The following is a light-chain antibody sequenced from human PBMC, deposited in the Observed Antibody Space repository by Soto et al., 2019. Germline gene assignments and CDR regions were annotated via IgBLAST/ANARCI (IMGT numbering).Light chain of an antibody. Sequence: IVLTQSPATLSLSPGERATLSCRASQSVSRSLAWFQQKPGQAPRLLIYDASSRATGIPDRFSGSGSGTDFTLTISRLEPEDFAVYYCQQYGSSPKITFGGGTKVDIK. CDR3: QQYGSSPKIT. J-gene: IGKJ4*01. CDR2: DAS. V-gene: IGKV3D-20*01. CDR1: QSVSRS.